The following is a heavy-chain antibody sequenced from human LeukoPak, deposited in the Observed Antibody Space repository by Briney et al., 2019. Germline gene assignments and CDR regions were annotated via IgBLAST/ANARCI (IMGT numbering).Heavy chain of an antibody. CDR3: ARGHHDSGTTGTFDV. D-gene: IGHD1-26*01. J-gene: IGHJ3*01. V-gene: IGHV1-18*01. CDR1: GYTFMNYG. Sequence: ASVKVSCKTSGYTFMNYGINLVRQAPGKWLEWIGWISSYTVNKTSAQKFQGRVTLTTDTSTNTVSLELRRLTFDDTAVYYCARGHHDSGTTGTFDVWGQGTRVIVSS. CDR2: ISSYTVNK.